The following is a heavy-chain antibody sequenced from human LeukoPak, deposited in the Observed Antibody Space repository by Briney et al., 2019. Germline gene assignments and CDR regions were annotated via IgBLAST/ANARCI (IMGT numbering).Heavy chain of an antibody. CDR3: AREEGGYSGRQALVY. J-gene: IGHJ4*02. V-gene: IGHV1-46*01. CDR2: INPSGGST. CDR1: GYTFTSYY. Sequence: ASVKVSCKASGYTFTSYYMHWVRQAPGQGLEWMGIINPSGGSTSYAQKFQGRVTMTRDTSTSTVYMELSSLRSEDTAVYYCAREEGGYSGRQALVYWGQGTLVTVSS. D-gene: IGHD1-26*01.